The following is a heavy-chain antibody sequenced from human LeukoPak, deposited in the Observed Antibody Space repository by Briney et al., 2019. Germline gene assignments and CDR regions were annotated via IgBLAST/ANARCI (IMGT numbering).Heavy chain of an antibody. CDR3: ARDRGASTLIDFDF. CDR1: GYTFTGYY. V-gene: IGHV1-2*02. J-gene: IGHJ4*02. D-gene: IGHD2-15*01. CDR2: INPNSGGT. Sequence: ASVKVSCKTSGYTFTGYYIHWVRQAPGQGLEWMGGINPNSGGTDFAQNFQSRVTTTRDTSITTAYMELSRLRSDDTAVYYCARDRGASTLIDFDFWGQGTLFTVSS.